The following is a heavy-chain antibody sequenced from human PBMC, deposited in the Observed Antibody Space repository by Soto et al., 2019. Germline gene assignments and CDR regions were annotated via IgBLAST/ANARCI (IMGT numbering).Heavy chain of an antibody. CDR3: ARGPPGSSSWYWYFDL. Sequence: VQLVQSGAEVKKPGSSVKVSCKASGGTFSSCAINWVRQAPGQGLEWMGGVIPDFGTANYAHGFQGRVSITADESMTTAYMELSSPRSEDTAVYYCARGPPGSSSWYWYFDLWGRGTLVSVSS. D-gene: IGHD6-19*01. CDR1: GGTFSSCA. CDR2: VIPDFGTA. J-gene: IGHJ2*01. V-gene: IGHV1-69*01.